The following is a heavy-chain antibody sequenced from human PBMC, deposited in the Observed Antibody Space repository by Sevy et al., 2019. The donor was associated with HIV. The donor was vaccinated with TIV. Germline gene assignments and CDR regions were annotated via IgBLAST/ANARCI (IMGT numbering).Heavy chain of an antibody. D-gene: IGHD3-22*01. J-gene: IGHJ3*02. V-gene: IGHV4-39*01. CDR3: ARYRIEHYYDSSGYSPGAFDI. Sequence: SETLSLTCTVSGGSFSSSSYYWGWIRQPPGKGLVWIGSINYSGSTYYNPSLKSRVTISVDTSKTQFSLKLSSVSAADTAVYDCARYRIEHYYDSSGYSPGAFDIWGQGTMVTVSS. CDR2: INYSGST. CDR1: GGSFSSSSYY.